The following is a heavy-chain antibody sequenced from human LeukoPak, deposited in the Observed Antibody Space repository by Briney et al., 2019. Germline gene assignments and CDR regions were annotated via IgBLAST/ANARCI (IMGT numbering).Heavy chain of an antibody. J-gene: IGHJ5*02. CDR1: GGTFSSYA. CDR2: IIPIFGTA. D-gene: IGHD1-26*01. CDR3: ARDSGSYFENWFDP. V-gene: IGHV1-69*05. Sequence: SVKVSCKASGGTFSSYAISWGRQAPGQGLECMGGIIPIFGTANYAQKFQGRVTITTDESTITASMELSSLRSEDTAVYYCARDSGSYFENWFDPWGQGTLVTVSS.